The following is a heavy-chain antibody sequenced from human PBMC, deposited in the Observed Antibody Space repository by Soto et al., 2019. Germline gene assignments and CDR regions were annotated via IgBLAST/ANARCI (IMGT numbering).Heavy chain of an antibody. V-gene: IGHV1-69*12. CDR1: GGTFSTYA. J-gene: IGHJ4*02. D-gene: IGHD5-12*01. CDR2: ILPMFGTA. Sequence: QVQLVQSGAEVKKPESSVKLSCKAPGGTFSTYAISWVRQAPGQGLEWMGGILPMFGTANYAQRFQDRVTITGDEATNTVYMELSSLRAGDTAVYFCASGIQLWLRRINNGYSGWGQGTLVTVSS. CDR3: ASGIQLWLRRINNGYSG.